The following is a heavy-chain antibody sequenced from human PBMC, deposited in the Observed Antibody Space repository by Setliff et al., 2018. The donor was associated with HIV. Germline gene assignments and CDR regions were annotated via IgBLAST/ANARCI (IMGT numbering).Heavy chain of an antibody. J-gene: IGHJ4*02. D-gene: IGHD4-17*01. Sequence: ASVKVSCKASGYTFTSYAIHWVRQAPGQSLEWMGWINAGYGNTKYSQKFQGRVTITRDASASTAYMELSSLRSEHTAVYYCARSPGDYLFDYWGQGTLVTVSS. V-gene: IGHV1-3*01. CDR1: GYTFTSYA. CDR3: ARSPGDYLFDY. CDR2: INAGYGNT.